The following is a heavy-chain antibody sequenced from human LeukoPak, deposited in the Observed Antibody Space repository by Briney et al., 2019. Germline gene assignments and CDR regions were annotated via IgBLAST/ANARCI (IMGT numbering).Heavy chain of an antibody. CDR1: GFTVSNNY. V-gene: IGHV3-53*01. D-gene: IGHD4-23*01. CDR2: TYSDGST. CDR3: ARASGGYGGDAFDI. J-gene: IGHJ3*02. Sequence: GGSLRLSCTASGFTVSNNYMSWVRQAPGKGLECVSITYSDGSTDYADSVKGRFTISRDNSKNTLYLQMNSLRVEDMAVYYCARASGGYGGDAFDIWGQGTMVTVSS.